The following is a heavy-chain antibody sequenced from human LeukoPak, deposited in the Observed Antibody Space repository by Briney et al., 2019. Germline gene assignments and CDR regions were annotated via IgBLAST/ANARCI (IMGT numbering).Heavy chain of an antibody. CDR2: ISHNGGGT. CDR1: GFTFSSCA. J-gene: IGHJ4*02. V-gene: IGHV3-23*01. Sequence: GGSLRLSCAASGFTFSSCAMSWVRQAPGKGLEWVSGISHNGGGTDYADSVKGRFTVFRDHTRNTLYLQMNSLRAEDTAVYFCARDAARYSRGWYYDYWGQGTLVTVSA. D-gene: IGHD6-19*01. CDR3: ARDAARYSRGWYYDY.